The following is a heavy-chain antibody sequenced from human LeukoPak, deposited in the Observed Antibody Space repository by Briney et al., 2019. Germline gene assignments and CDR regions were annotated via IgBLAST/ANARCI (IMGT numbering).Heavy chain of an antibody. CDR3: AKSGGLSGSGRLAMDV. J-gene: IGHJ6*02. D-gene: IGHD3-10*01. Sequence: KPGGSLRLSCAASGFTFSTYAMSWVRLAPGKGLEWVSGISGGGGSTYYADSVKGRFTSSRDNSNNTLYVQMNSLRVEDTAVYYCAKSGGLSGSGRLAMDVWGQGTTVTVSS. CDR2: ISGGGGST. V-gene: IGHV3-23*01. CDR1: GFTFSTYA.